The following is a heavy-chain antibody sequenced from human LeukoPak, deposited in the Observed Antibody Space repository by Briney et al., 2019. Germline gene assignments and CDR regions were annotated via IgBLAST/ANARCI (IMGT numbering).Heavy chain of an antibody. CDR1: GGSISSGRTY. Sequence: SETLSLTCTVSGGSISSGRTYWGWIRQPPGKGLEWIGNIFYSGSTNYNPSLKSRVIISADTSKNQFSLKLSSVTAADTAVYYCARDEGWFDYWGQGTLVTVSS. CDR3: ARDEGWFDY. J-gene: IGHJ4*02. V-gene: IGHV4-39*07. CDR2: IFYSGST.